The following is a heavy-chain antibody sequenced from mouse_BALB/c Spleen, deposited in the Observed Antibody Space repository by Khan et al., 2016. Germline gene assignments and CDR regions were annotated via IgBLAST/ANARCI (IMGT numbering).Heavy chain of an antibody. Sequence: VQLKQSGPELVKPGASVKISCKASGYSFIGYFMNWVMQSHGKSLEWIGRINPYNGDTFYNQKFKGKATLTVDKSSSTAHMELRSLASADSAVYYCARDYGSPRGAMDYWGQGTSVTGSS. CDR2: INPYNGDT. V-gene: IGHV1-20*02. D-gene: IGHD1-1*01. CDR3: ARDYGSPRGAMDY. CDR1: GYSFIGYF. J-gene: IGHJ4*01.